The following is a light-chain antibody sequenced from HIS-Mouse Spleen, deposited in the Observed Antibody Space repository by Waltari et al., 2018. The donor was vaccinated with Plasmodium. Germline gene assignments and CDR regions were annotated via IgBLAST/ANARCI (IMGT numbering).Light chain of an antibody. CDR3: QQFNSYPLT. CDR1: QGISSA. Sequence: AIQLTQSPSSLSASVGDRVTITCRASQGISSALAWYQQKPGKAPKLLIYDASSLEGGVPSRFSGSGSGTDFTLTISSLQPEDFATDYCQQFNSYPLTFGGGTKVEIK. J-gene: IGKJ4*01. CDR2: DAS. V-gene: IGKV1-13*02.